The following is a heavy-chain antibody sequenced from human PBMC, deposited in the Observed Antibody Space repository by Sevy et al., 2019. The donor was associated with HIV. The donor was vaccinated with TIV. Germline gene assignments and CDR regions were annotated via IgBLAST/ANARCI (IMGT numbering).Heavy chain of an antibody. Sequence: ASVKVSCKTSGGTFSGYAISWVRQAPGQGLEWMGGIIAVSGTTNYVEKFQGRLTITADVSTRTVYMELSSLKTEDTAIYYCARDRDRGWFDPWGQGTLVTVSS. CDR1: GGTFSGYA. D-gene: IGHD3-16*01. J-gene: IGHJ5*02. V-gene: IGHV1-69*13. CDR3: ARDRDRGWFDP. CDR2: IIAVSGTT.